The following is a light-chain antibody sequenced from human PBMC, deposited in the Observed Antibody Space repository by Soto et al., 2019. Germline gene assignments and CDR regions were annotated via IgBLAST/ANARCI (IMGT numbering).Light chain of an antibody. CDR2: EVT. J-gene: IGLJ1*01. V-gene: IGLV2-14*01. CDR1: SSDVAAYNF. Sequence: QSALTQPASVSGSPGQSITISCTGTSSDVAAYNFVSWYQQHPGKVPKLIIYEVTNRPSGVSNRFSGSKSGNTASLTISGLQAEDEADYYCSSYTTSSTRVFGPGTKLTVL. CDR3: SSYTTSSTRV.